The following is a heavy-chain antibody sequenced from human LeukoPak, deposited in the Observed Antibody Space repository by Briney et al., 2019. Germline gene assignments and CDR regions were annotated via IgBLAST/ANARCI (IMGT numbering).Heavy chain of an antibody. CDR1: GGSISGHY. J-gene: IGHJ6*02. V-gene: IGHV4-59*11. Sequence: SETLSLTCTVSGGSISGHYWTWIRQPPGKGLEWIGQIHYSGRPDYNPSLKSRVTISVDTSKNQLSLKVTSVTGADTAVYYCARFRVDYDMDVWGQGTTVTVSS. CDR3: ARFRVDYDMDV. CDR2: IHYSGRP.